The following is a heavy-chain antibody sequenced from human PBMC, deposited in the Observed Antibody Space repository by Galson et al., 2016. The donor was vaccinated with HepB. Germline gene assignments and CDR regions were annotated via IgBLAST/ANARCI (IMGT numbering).Heavy chain of an antibody. J-gene: IGHJ4*02. V-gene: IGHV3-30*18. D-gene: IGHD2/OR15-2a*01. CDR3: AKRHEYCPPVGCSVDY. Sequence: SLRLSCAASGFTFNKYGMHWVRQAPGKGLEWVAADSVHGGRKWYADSVKGRFTISRDNPNNMLLLQMSSLRADDTAVYYCAKRHEYCPPVGCSVDYWGQGTLVSVSS. CDR1: GFTFNKYG. CDR2: DSVHGGRK.